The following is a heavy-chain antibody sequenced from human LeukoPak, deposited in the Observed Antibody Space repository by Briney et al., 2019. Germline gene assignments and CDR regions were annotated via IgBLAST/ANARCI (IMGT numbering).Heavy chain of an antibody. D-gene: IGHD5-18*01. J-gene: IGHJ4*02. CDR1: GYTFTGYY. Sequence: ASVKVSCKSSGYTFTGYYIHWVRQAPGQGLEWMGIINSSGGTTTYAQKFQGRVTMTRDTSTSTVYMELSSLTSEDTAVYYCARSYGYRGYFDYWGQGTLVTVSS. V-gene: IGHV1-46*01. CDR3: ARSYGYRGYFDY. CDR2: INSSGGTT.